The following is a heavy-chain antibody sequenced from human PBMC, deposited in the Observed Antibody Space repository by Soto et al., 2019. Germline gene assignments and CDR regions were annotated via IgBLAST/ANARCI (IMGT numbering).Heavy chain of an antibody. D-gene: IGHD3-3*01. J-gene: IGHJ4*02. Sequence: SETLSLTCTVSGGSISSYYWSWIRQXXXXXXXXIGYIYYSGSTNYNPSLKSRVXXSXXXXXXXXSLXLSSVTAADTAVYYCARTFRDFWSGYYTAGHSEFDYWGQGTLVTVSS. V-gene: IGHV4-59*12. CDR1: GGSISSYY. CDR3: ARTFRDFWSGYYTAGHSEFDY. CDR2: IYYSGST.